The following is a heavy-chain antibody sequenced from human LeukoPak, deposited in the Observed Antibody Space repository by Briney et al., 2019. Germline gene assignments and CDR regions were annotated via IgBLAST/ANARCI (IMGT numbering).Heavy chain of an antibody. J-gene: IGHJ4*02. CDR2: INHGGST. Sequence: SETLSLTCAVYGENFSIYFYSWIRQPPGKGLEWIGEINHGGSTSYNPSLKSRVTISVDTSKNQFSLRLSSVTAADTAMYYCARAGGVKTAALDLDYWGQGTLVTVSS. CDR1: GENFSIYF. D-gene: IGHD6-25*01. CDR3: ARAGGVKTAALDLDY. V-gene: IGHV4-34*01.